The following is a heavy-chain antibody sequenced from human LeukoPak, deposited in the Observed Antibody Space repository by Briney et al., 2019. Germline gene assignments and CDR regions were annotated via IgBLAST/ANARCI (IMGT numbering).Heavy chain of an antibody. V-gene: IGHV1-69*01. Sequence: GASVKVPCKASGGTFSSYAISWVRQAPGQGLEWMGGIIPIFGTANYAQKFQGRVTITADESTSTAYMELSSLRSEDTAVYYCAREIVVVVAATPYYYYGMDVWGQGTTVTVSS. CDR3: AREIVVVVAATPYYYYGMDV. CDR2: IIPIFGTA. D-gene: IGHD2-15*01. J-gene: IGHJ6*02. CDR1: GGTFSSYA.